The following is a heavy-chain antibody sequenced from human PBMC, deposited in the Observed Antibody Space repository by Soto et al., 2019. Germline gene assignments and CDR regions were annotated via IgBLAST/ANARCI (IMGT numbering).Heavy chain of an antibody. CDR3: ARGLDYDSSGYYLDF. V-gene: IGHV3-7*01. CDR2: IKYDASEK. J-gene: IGHJ4*02. CDR1: GFNFGSYW. Sequence: PGGSLRLSCAASGFNFGSYWMSRARQAPGKGLEWVATIKYDASEKKYVDSVKGRFTMSRNNAKNSLYLQMDSLRAEDTAVYYCARGLDYDSSGYYLDFWGQGALVTVSS. D-gene: IGHD3-22*01.